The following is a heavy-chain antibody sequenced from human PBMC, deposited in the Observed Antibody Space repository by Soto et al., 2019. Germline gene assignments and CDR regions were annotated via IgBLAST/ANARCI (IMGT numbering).Heavy chain of an antibody. D-gene: IGHD2-2*01. CDR3: STSLGVVPAAIRWFDP. CDR2: FDPEDGET. Sequence: ASVKVSCKVSGYTLTELSMHWVRQAPGKEREGMGGFDPEDGETIYAQKFQGRVTMTEDTSTDTAYMELSSLRSEDTSVYYCSTSLGVVPAAIRWFDPWGRGTLVTVSS. J-gene: IGHJ5*02. CDR1: GYTLTELS. V-gene: IGHV1-24*01.